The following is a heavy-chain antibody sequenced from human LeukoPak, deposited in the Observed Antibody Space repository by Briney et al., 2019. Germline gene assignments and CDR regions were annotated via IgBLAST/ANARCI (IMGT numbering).Heavy chain of an antibody. V-gene: IGHV4-4*09. CDR2: IYTSGST. Sequence: SETLSLTCTVSGGSISSYYWSWIRQPPGKGLEWIGYIYTSGSTNYNPSLKSRVTISVDASKNQFSLKLSSVTAADTAVYYCAGGYYYYYFDYWGQGTLVTVSS. CDR1: GGSISSYY. CDR3: AGGYYYYYFDY. J-gene: IGHJ4*02. D-gene: IGHD3-22*01.